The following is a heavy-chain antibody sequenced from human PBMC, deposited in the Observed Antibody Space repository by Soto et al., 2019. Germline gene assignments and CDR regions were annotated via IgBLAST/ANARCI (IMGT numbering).Heavy chain of an antibody. CDR2: ISNTGGRT. J-gene: IGHJ4*02. V-gene: IGHV3-23*01. CDR1: GFTFSNYA. Sequence: PGGSLRLSCAASGFTFSNYAMSWVRQAPGKGLEWVSGISNTGGRTGYADSVKGRFTISRDNSKNTLYLEMSSLRPEDTAVYYCAKGAGYYASVSPPDDFDYWGQGTLVNVSS. CDR3: AKGAGYYASVSPPDDFDY. D-gene: IGHD3-10*01.